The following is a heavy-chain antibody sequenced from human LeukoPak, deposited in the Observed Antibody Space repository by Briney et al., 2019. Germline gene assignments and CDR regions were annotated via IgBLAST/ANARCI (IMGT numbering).Heavy chain of an antibody. V-gene: IGHV1-8*01. Sequence: ASVKVSCKASGYTFTSYDINWVRQATGQGLEWMGWMNPNSGNTGYAQKFQGRVTMTRNTSISTTYMELSSLRSEDTAVYYCARAHQQPEPFDYWGQGTLVTVSS. CDR1: GYTFTSYD. J-gene: IGHJ4*02. CDR3: ARAHQQPEPFDY. CDR2: MNPNSGNT. D-gene: IGHD1-14*01.